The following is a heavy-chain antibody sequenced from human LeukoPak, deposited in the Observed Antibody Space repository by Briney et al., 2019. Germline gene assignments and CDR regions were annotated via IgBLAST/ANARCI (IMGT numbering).Heavy chain of an antibody. V-gene: IGHV3-15*01. Sequence: GGSLRLSCAASGFTFSNTWMSWVREAPGKGLEWVGRIKRIIDGGTKEYAAPVKGRFTVSRDDSINTLYMQMSSLKTEDTAVYYCAAQGGCGDLRYWGQGTLVTVSS. D-gene: IGHD4-17*01. J-gene: IGHJ4*02. CDR2: IKRIIDGGTK. CDR1: GFTFSNTW. CDR3: AAQGGCGDLRY.